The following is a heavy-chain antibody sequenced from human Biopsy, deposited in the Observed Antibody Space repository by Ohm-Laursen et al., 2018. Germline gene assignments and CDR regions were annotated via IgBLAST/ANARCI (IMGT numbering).Heavy chain of an antibody. CDR1: GASVSSGSYD. D-gene: IGHD5-12*01. J-gene: IGHJ4*02. CDR3: ARADMVTTIVDY. V-gene: IGHV4-31*03. CDR2: IYHTGST. Sequence: TLSLTCTVSGASVSSGSYDWSWIRQFPGKGLEWIAYIYHTGSTYYNPSLKSRLSIAIDTSKNQFSVSLRSVTAADTAVYYCARADMVTTIVDYWGQGTLVTVSS.